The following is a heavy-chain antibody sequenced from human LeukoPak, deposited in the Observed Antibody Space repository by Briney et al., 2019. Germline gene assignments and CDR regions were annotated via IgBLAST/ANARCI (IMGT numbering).Heavy chain of an antibody. J-gene: IGHJ4*02. CDR3: ARLGFLDGYNYLFDF. CDR2: IFYSGNT. CDR1: GGSISGYY. D-gene: IGHD5-24*01. V-gene: IGHV4-59*08. Sequence: SETLSLTCTVSGGSISGYYWSWLRQPPGKPLEWIGYIFYSGNTNYNPSLKSRVTISVDTSKNQFSLKLSSVTAADPAVYYCARLGFLDGYNYLFDFLGQGSLVNVFS.